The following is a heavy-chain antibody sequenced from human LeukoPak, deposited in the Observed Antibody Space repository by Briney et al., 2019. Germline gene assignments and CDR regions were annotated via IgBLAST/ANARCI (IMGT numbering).Heavy chain of an antibody. CDR3: ARDLGLAYCGGDCYSEDAFDI. V-gene: IGHV1-18*04. D-gene: IGHD2-21*02. CDR2: ISAYNGNT. CDR1: GYTFTSYG. J-gene: IGHJ3*02. Sequence: ASVKVSCKASGYTFTSYGISWVRQAPGQGLEWREWISAYNGNTNYAQKLQGRVTMTTDTSTSTAYMELRRLRSDDTAVYYCARDLGLAYCGGDCYSEDAFDIWGQGTMVTVSS.